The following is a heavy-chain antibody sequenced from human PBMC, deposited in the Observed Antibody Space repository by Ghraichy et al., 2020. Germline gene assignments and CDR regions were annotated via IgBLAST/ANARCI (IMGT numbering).Heavy chain of an antibody. J-gene: IGHJ6*02. CDR2: ISGSGGST. CDR3: ANSMGITGTTKSLEYYYYYYGMDV. CDR1: GFTFSSYA. D-gene: IGHD1-7*01. V-gene: IGHV3-23*01. Sequence: GGSLRLSCAASGFTFSSYAMSWVRQAPGKGLEWVSAISGSGGSTYYADSVKGRFTISRDNSKNTLYLQMNSLRAEDTAVYYCANSMGITGTTKSLEYYYYYYGMDVWGQGSTVTVSS.